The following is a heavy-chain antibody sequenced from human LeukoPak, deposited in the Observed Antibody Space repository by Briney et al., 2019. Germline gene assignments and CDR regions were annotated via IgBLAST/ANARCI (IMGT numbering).Heavy chain of an antibody. D-gene: IGHD6-13*01. CDR1: GFTFSSYA. CDR2: ISGSGVST. V-gene: IGHV3-23*01. CDR3: AKAAAGPYYYNGMDV. Sequence: GGSLRLSCAASGFTFSSYATSWVRQAPGKGLEWVSGISGSGVSTYYADSVKGRFTISRDNSKNTLYLQMNSLRAEDTAVYYCAKAAAGPYYYNGMDVWGQGTTVTVSS. J-gene: IGHJ6*02.